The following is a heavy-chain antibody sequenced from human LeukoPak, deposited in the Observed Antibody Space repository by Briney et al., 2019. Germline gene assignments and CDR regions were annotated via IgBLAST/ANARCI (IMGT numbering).Heavy chain of an antibody. V-gene: IGHV4-30-4*01. CDR2: MYYSGST. CDR3: ARPYYYDSRIDP. CDR1: GGSISSGDYY. D-gene: IGHD3-22*01. Sequence: SETLSLTCTVSGGSISSGDYYWSWIRQPPGKGLEWIAYMYYSGSTYYNPSLKSRVTMSADTSKNQLSLKLSSVTAADTAVYYCARPYYYDSRIDPRGQGILVTVSS. J-gene: IGHJ5*02.